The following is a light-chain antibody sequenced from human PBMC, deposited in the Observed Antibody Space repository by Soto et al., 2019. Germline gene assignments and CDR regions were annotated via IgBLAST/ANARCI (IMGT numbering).Light chain of an antibody. CDR3: ATWDDGLNGPV. CDR1: SSNLGAGYD. Sequence: QSVLTQPPSVSGAPGQRVTISCTGNSSNLGAGYDVHWYQQLPGAAPKLVIFGNRNRPSGVPERFSGSKSGTSASLAITGLQAEDEGDYYCATWDDGLNGPVFGGGTKLTVL. CDR2: GNR. J-gene: IGLJ2*01. V-gene: IGLV1-40*01.